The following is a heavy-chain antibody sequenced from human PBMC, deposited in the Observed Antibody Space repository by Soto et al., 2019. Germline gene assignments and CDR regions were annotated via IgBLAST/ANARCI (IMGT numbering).Heavy chain of an antibody. CDR2: IYYSGNT. CDR1: GGSISSNDFY. V-gene: IGHV4-31*03. J-gene: IGHJ5*02. Sequence: QVQLQESGPGLVKPSQTLSLTCIVSGGSISSNDFYWSWIRQHPGKGLEWIGYIYYSGNTYYNPSLKSRVTILVDTSKNQFSLXXXXXXXXXXXXXXXXXXXXXXXXWFDXWGQGTLVTVSS. CDR3: XXXXXXXXXXWFDX.